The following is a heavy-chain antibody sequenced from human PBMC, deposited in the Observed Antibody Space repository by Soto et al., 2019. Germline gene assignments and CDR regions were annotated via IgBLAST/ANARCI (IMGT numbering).Heavy chain of an antibody. V-gene: IGHV3-64D*06. Sequence: GGSLRLSCSASGFTFSSYAMHWVRQAPGKGLEYVSAISSNGGSTYYADSVKGSFTISRDNSKNTLYLQMSSLRAEDTAVYYCVNSLSNYALNNWLDPWGQGTLVTVSS. CDR1: GFTFSSYA. J-gene: IGHJ5*02. CDR3: VNSLSNYALNNWLDP. CDR2: ISSNGGST. D-gene: IGHD4-4*01.